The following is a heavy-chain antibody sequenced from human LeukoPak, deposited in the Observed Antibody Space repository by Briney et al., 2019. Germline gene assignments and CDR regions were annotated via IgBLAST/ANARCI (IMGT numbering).Heavy chain of an antibody. D-gene: IGHD3-9*01. V-gene: IGHV1-18*01. J-gene: IGHJ4*02. CDR2: ISVYNGNT. CDR3: ARMILLLGDVLTVPPRGFAY. Sequence: ASVKVSCKASGYTFTTYGISWVRQAPGQGLEWLGRISVYNGNTNYAQKLQGRVTMTTDTSTSTAYMELRSLRSDDTAVYYCARMILLLGDVLTVPPRGFAYWGQATLVTVSS. CDR1: GYTFTTYG.